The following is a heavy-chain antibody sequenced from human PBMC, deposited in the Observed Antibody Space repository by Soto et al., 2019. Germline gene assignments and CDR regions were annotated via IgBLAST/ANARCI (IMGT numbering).Heavy chain of an antibody. J-gene: IGHJ3*02. V-gene: IGHV1-8*01. CDR3: ASGRSGRYGYAFDI. D-gene: IGHD1-26*01. CDR2: MNPNSGNT. Sequence: ASVKVSCKASGYTFTSYDINWVRQATGQGLEWMGWMNPNSGNTGYAQKFQGRVTMTRNTSISTAYMELSSLRSEDTAVYYCASGRSGRYGYAFDIWGQGTMVTVSS. CDR1: GYTFTSYD.